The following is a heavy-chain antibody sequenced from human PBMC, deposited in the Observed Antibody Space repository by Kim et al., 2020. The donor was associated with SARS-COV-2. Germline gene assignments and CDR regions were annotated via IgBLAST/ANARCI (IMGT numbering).Heavy chain of an antibody. V-gene: IGHV1-18*04. CDR1: GYTFTSYG. D-gene: IGHD1-7*01. Sequence: ASVKVSCKASGYTFTSYGISWVRQAPGQGLEWMGWISAYNGNTNYAQKLQGRVTMTTDTSTSTAYMELRSLRSDDTAVYYCARVPLITGTTCFDYWGQGTLVTVSS. J-gene: IGHJ4*02. CDR2: ISAYNGNT. CDR3: ARVPLITGTTCFDY.